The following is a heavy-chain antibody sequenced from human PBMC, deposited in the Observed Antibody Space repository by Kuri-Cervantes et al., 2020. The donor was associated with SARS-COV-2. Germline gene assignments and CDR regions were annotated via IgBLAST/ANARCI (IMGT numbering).Heavy chain of an antibody. Sequence: ETLSLTCSVSGGSINSYYWSWIRQAPGKGLEWVSSISSSSSYIYYADSVKGRFTISRDNAKNSLYLQMNSLRAEDTAVYYCARDLGILTGYYSHYYYYYGMDVWGQGTTVTVSS. CDR3: ARDLGILTGYYSHYYYYYGMDV. J-gene: IGHJ6*02. CDR1: GGSINSYY. D-gene: IGHD3-9*01. CDR2: ISSSSSYI. V-gene: IGHV3-21*01.